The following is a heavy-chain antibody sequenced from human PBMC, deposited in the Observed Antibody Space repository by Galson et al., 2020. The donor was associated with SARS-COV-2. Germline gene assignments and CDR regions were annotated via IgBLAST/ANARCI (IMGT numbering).Heavy chain of an antibody. CDR3: ASGRRKLGSGRASAVDAFDI. CDR1: GYSFTSYW. D-gene: IGHD3-10*02. Sequence: KIGESLKISCKGSGYSFTSYWIGWVRQMPGKGLEWMGIIYPGDSDTRYSPSFQGQVTISADKSISTAYLQWSSLKASDTAMYYCASGRRKLGSGRASAVDAFDIWGKGTMVTVSS. J-gene: IGHJ3*02. CDR2: IYPGDSDT. V-gene: IGHV5-51*01.